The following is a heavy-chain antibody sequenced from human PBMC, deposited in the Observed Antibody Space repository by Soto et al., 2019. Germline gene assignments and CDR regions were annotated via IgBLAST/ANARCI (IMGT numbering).Heavy chain of an antibody. V-gene: IGHV3-30*18. J-gene: IGHJ4*02. CDR3: AKDLPAYGDYWDY. CDR1: GFTFSSYG. D-gene: IGHD4-17*01. Sequence: QVQLVESGGGVVQPGRSLRLSCAASGFTFSSYGMHWVRQAPGKGLEWVAVISYDGSNKYYADSVKGRFTISRDNSKNTLYLQMNSLRAEDTAVYYCAKDLPAYGDYWDYWGQGTLVTVSS. CDR2: ISYDGSNK.